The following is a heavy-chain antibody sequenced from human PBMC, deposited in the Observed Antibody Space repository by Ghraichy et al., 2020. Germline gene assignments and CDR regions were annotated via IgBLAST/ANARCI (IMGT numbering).Heavy chain of an antibody. J-gene: IGHJ1*01. V-gene: IGHV4-38-2*02. CDR2: ISHSGHT. CDR3: ATPAVAATNTHFQH. D-gene: IGHD6-19*01. Sequence: SETLYLTCTVSGYSISSDYYWGWIRPPPGKGLEWLASISHSGHTFYNPSLKRRVTISIDTSKNQFSLKLSSVTAADTAVFYCATPAVAATNTHFQHWGQGTMVTVSS. CDR1: GYSISSDYY.